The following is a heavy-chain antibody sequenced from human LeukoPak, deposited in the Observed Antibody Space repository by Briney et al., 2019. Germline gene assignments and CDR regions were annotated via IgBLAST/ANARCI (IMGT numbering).Heavy chain of an antibody. J-gene: IGHJ4*02. CDR3: ARDGGYNSGWPYFDY. CDR2: IYYSGST. V-gene: IGHV4-59*01. D-gene: IGHD6-19*01. Sequence: SETLSLTCTVSDGSISSYFWSWIRQPPGKGLEWIGHIYYSGSTNYNPSLKSRVTISVDTSKNQFSLQLRSVTAADTAVYYCARDGGYNSGWPYFDYWGQGTLGPVSS. CDR1: DGSISSYF.